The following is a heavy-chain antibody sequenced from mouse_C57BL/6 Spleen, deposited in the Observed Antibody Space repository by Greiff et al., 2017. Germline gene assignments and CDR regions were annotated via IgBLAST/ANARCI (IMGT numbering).Heavy chain of an antibody. D-gene: IGHD3-3*01. CDR2: INPNNGGT. CDR3: ARGDSPV. Sequence: VQLQQSGPELVKPGASVKISCKASGYTFTDYYMNWVKQSHGKSLEWIGDINPNNGGTSYNQKFKGKATLTVDKSSSTAYMELRSLTSEDSAVXYCARGDSPVWGTGTTVTVSS. CDR1: GYTFTDYY. V-gene: IGHV1-26*01. J-gene: IGHJ1*03.